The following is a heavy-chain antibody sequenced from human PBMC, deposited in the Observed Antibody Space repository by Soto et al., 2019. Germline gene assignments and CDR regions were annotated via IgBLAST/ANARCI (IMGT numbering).Heavy chain of an antibody. CDR2: IKHSGSI. D-gene: IGHD3-22*01. CDR1: GGSFRGYY. Sequence: SETLSLTCAVYGGSFRGYYWTWIRQPPGKGLGWIGEIKHSGSINYNPSLESRVTISVDTSKNQFTRKLSSVTAADTAVYYCARGIALILVVQTDAPDKYYFDSWGQGTLVTVSS. CDR3: ARGIALILVVQTDAPDKYYFDS. V-gene: IGHV4-34*01. J-gene: IGHJ4*02.